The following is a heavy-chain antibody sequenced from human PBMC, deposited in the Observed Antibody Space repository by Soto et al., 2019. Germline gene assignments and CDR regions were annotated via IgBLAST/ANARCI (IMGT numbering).Heavy chain of an antibody. CDR2: IYHSGST. D-gene: IGHD2-15*01. Sequence: PSETLPLTCAVSGGSISSGGYSWSWIRQPPGKGLEWIGYIYHSGSTYYNPSLKSRVTISVDRSKNQFSLKLSSVTAADTAVYECARAVVTKYDYCGQRTLVPVSS. CDR3: ARAVVTKYDY. V-gene: IGHV4-30-2*01. J-gene: IGHJ4*02. CDR1: GGSISSGGYS.